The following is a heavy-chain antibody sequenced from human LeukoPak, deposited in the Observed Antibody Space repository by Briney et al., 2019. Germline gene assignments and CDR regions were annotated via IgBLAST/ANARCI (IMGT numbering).Heavy chain of an antibody. CDR1: GYTFTGYY. CDR3: ARDRVAAAGDNWFDP. V-gene: IGHV1-2*02. Sequence: GASVKVSCKASGYTFTGYYMHWVRQAPGQGLEWMGWINPNSGGTNYAQKFQGRVTMTRDTSISTAYMELSRLRSDDTAVYYCARDRVAAAGDNWFDPWGQGTLVTASS. J-gene: IGHJ5*02. CDR2: INPNSGGT. D-gene: IGHD6-13*01.